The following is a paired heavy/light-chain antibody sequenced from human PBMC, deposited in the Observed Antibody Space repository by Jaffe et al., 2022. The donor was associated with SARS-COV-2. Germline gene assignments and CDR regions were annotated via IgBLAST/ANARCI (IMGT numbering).Heavy chain of an antibody. CDR3: AKRERAYGSGTQPCYYDY. D-gene: IGHD3-10*01. J-gene: IGHJ4*02. Sequence: EVQLLESGGGLVQPGGSLRLSCAASGFTFSSYAMAWVRQTPGRGLDWVSAISSSGGTTYYADSVKGRFTISRDNSKNTLYLQMNSVRAEDTAVYYCAKRERAYGSGTQPCYYDYWGQGTLVTVSS. CDR1: GFTFSSYA. V-gene: IGHV3-23*01. CDR2: ISSSGGTT.
Light chain of an antibody. Sequence: DIQMTQSPSSLSASVGDRVTITCRASQSISSYLNWYQQKPGKAPKLLIYAASSLQSGVPSRFSGSGSGTDFTLTISSLQPEDFATYYCQQSYSTPRDTFGQGTKLEIK. CDR3: QQSYSTPRDT. CDR1: QSISSY. J-gene: IGKJ2*01. V-gene: IGKV1-39*01. CDR2: AAS.